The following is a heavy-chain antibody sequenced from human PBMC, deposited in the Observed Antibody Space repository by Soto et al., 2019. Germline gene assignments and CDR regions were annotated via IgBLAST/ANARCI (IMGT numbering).Heavy chain of an antibody. CDR1: GGSISSHY. CDR2: IYYTGST. V-gene: IGHV4-59*08. CDR3: ARPDNYFFYMDV. Sequence: QVQLQESGPGLVKPSETLSLTCNVSGGSISSHYWSWIRQPPGKGLEWIGYIYYTGSTNYNPSLKSRVSISVDTHNNPFSLRLRSVTAADTAVYYCARPDNYFFYMDVWGKGTTVTVSS. J-gene: IGHJ6*03.